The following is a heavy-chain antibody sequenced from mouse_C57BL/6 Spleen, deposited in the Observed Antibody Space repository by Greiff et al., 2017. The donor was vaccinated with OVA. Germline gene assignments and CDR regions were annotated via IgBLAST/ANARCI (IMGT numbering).Heavy chain of an antibody. J-gene: IGHJ2*01. CDR1: GYTFTSYW. V-gene: IGHV1-50*01. CDR2: IDPSDSYT. CDR3: ARPQTAQAFDY. D-gene: IGHD3-2*02. Sequence: QVQLQQPGAELVKPGASVKLSCKASGYTFTSYWMQWVKQRPGQGLEWIGEIDPSDSYTNYNQKFKGKATLTVDKSSSTAYMPLSILTSEAAAVYCCARPQTAQAFDYWGQGTTLTVSS.